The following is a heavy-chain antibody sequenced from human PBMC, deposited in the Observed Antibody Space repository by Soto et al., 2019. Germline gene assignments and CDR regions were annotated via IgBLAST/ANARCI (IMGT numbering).Heavy chain of an antibody. CDR3: AREVIPLTTDWYFDL. D-gene: IGHD4-17*01. CDR1: GGSISGGVGGLYY. J-gene: IGHJ2*01. Sequence: QLQLRESGPGLVKPSATLSLTCTVSGGSISGGVGGLYYWSWIRQPPGKGLEWIGYIYDSGRTYYNPSLKSRVTISVDTSKNQFFWRLSSVTAADTAVYYCAREVIPLTTDWYFDLWGRGTLGTVSS. CDR2: IYDSGRT. V-gene: IGHV4-30-4*01.